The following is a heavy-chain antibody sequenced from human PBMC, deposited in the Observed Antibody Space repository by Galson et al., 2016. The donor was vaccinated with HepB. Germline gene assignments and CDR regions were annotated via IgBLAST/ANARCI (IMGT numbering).Heavy chain of an antibody. CDR3: ARDPSRSLSFRELPDY. D-gene: IGHD3-10*01. V-gene: IGHV3-33*01. CDR2: IWSDGSNE. Sequence: SLRLSCAVTGFTFSSYGFHWVRQAPGKGLEWVAVIWSDGSNEYYADSVKGRFTVSRDNSNNTLYLQVNSLRTEDTAMYYCARDPSRSLSFRELPDYWGQGTLVTVSS. CDR1: GFTFSSYG. J-gene: IGHJ4*02.